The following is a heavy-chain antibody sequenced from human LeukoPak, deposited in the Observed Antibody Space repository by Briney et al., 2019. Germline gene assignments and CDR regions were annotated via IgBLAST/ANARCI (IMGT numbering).Heavy chain of an antibody. J-gene: IGHJ6*03. CDR2: INPNSGGT. CDR3: ARASGWLDYYYYYMDV. Sequence: GASVKVSCKASGYTFTGYYMHWVRQAPGQGLEWMGWINPNSGGTNYAQKFQGRVTMTRDTSISTAYMELSRLRSDDTAVYYCARASGWLDYYYYYMDVWGKGTTVTVPS. CDR1: GYTFTGYY. D-gene: IGHD6-19*01. V-gene: IGHV1-2*02.